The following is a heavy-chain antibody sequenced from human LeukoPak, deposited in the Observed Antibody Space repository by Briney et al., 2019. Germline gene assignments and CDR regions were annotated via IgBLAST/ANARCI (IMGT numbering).Heavy chain of an antibody. D-gene: IGHD2-15*01. V-gene: IGHV4-34*01. CDR1: GGSFSGYY. J-gene: IGHJ4*02. CDR2: INHSGST. CDR3: ARGTPIFVDY. Sequence: PSETLSLTCAVYGGSFSGYYWSWIRQPPGKGLEWIGEINHSGSTNYNPSLKSRVTISVDTSKNQFSLKLSSVTAADTAVYYCARGTPIFVDYWGQGTLVTVSS.